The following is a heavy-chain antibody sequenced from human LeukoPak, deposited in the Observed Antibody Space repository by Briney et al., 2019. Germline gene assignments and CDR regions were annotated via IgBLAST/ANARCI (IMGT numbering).Heavy chain of an antibody. CDR1: GFSLSTSGMC. Sequence: SGPTLVNPTQTLTLTCTFSGFSLSTSGMCVSWIRQPPGKALEWLARIDWDDDKYYSTSLKTRLTISKDTSKNQVVLTVTNMDPVDTATYYCARLYYYDSSGGFAYWGQGTLVTVSS. D-gene: IGHD3-22*01. J-gene: IGHJ4*02. V-gene: IGHV2-70*11. CDR3: ARLYYYDSSGGFAY. CDR2: IDWDDDK.